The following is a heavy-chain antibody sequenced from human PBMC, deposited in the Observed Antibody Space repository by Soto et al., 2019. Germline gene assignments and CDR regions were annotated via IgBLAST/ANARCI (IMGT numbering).Heavy chain of an antibody. D-gene: IGHD6-19*01. V-gene: IGHV3-11*01. CDR3: ARVKQWLAPESLLKWRSIMSQGLDY. CDR2: ISSSGSTI. J-gene: IGHJ4*02. CDR1: GFTFSDYY. Sequence: GGSLRLSCAASGFTFSDYYMSWIRQAPGKGLEWVSYISSSGSTIYYADSVKGRFTISRDNAKNSLYLQMNSLRAEDTAVYYCARVKQWLAPESLLKWRSIMSQGLDYWGQGTLVTVSS.